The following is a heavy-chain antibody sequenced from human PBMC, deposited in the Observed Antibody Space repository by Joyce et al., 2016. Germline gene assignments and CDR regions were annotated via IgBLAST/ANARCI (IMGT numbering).Heavy chain of an antibody. CDR2: ISWNSGNK. J-gene: IGHJ3*01. CDR3: AKALRRRDALDV. CDR1: GFTFDDYA. D-gene: IGHD6-25*01. Sequence: VQLVESGGGLAQPGRSLRLSCAASGFTFDDYAMHWVRQVLGKGVAGVSGISWNSGNKGYADSVKGRFTITRDNSRKRLYLQMDSLRVEDTALYYCAKALRRRDALDVWGQGTTVTVSS. V-gene: IGHV3-9*01.